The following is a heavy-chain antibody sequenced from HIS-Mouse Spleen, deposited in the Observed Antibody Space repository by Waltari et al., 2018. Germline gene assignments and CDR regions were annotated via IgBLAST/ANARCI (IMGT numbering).Heavy chain of an antibody. V-gene: IGHV3-30*04. Sequence: VQPGRSLRLSCAASGFTFSSYAMHWVRQAPGKGLAWVAVISYDGSNKYNADSVKGRFTISRDNSKNTLYLQMNSLGAEDTAVYYWARRYSGYDVGYWGQGTLVTVSS. D-gene: IGHD5-12*01. CDR3: ARRYSGYDVGY. CDR1: GFTFSSYA. J-gene: IGHJ4*02. CDR2: ISYDGSNK.